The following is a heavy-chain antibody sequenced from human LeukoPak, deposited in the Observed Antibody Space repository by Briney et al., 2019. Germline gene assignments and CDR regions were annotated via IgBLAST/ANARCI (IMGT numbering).Heavy chain of an antibody. J-gene: IGHJ3*02. D-gene: IGHD5-18*01. V-gene: IGHV1-18*01. CDR3: ARGDATVDTAMVREDAFDI. CDR2: ISAYNGNT. CDR1: GYTFTSYG. Sequence: ASVKVSCKASGYTFTSYGISWVGQAPGQGLEWMGWISAYNGNTNYAQKLQGRVTMTTDTSTSTAYMELSSLRSEDTAVYYCARGDATVDTAMVREDAFDIWGQGTMVTVSS.